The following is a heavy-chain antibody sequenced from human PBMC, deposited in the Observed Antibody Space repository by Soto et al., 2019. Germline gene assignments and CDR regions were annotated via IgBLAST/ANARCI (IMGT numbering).Heavy chain of an antibody. CDR1: GASISSGGYY. D-gene: IGHD5-12*01. CDR2: IYYSGST. V-gene: IGHV4-31*03. Sequence: SETLSLTCTVSGASISSGGYYWTWIRQHPGKGKEWIGYIYYSGSTYSNPSLKSRVTISVDTSKNQFSLTVTSVTAADTAVYYCARRIGATDTLDSWGLGTLDNVSS. J-gene: IGHJ4*02. CDR3: ARRIGATDTLDS.